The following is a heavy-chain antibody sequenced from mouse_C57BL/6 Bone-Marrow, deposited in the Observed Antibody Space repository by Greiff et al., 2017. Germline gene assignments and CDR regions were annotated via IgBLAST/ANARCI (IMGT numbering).Heavy chain of an antibody. CDR2: IYPRSGNT. CDR3: ARDSSGYPFDY. Sequence: QVQLQQSGAELARPGASVKLSCKASGYTFTSYGISWVKQRTGQGLEWIGEIYPRSGNTYYNEKFKGKATLTADKSSSTAYMALRSLTSEDSAVYFCARDSSGYPFDYWGQGTTLTVSS. D-gene: IGHD3-2*02. J-gene: IGHJ2*01. CDR1: GYTFTSYG. V-gene: IGHV1-81*01.